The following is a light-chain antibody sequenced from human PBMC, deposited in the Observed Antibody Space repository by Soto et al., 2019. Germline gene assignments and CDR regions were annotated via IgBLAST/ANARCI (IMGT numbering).Light chain of an antibody. CDR1: QSVRNN. V-gene: IGKV3-15*01. CDR3: QQRSDRPG. J-gene: IGKJ2*01. CDR2: DAT. Sequence: EVVMTQSPATLSVSPGERATLSCKASQSVRNNLVWYLQKPGQAPRPIIYDATTRATGIPVRFSGSGSGTEFTLTISSLQSEDVGVYYCQQRSDRPGFGQGTKLEIK.